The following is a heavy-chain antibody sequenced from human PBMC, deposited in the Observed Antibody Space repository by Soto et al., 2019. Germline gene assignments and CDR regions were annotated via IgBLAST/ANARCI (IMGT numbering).Heavy chain of an antibody. V-gene: IGHV1-3*01. Sequence: ASVKVSCKASGYTFTSYVMHWVRQAPGQRLESMGWINAGNGNTKYSQKFQGRVTITRDTSASTAYMELSSLRSEDTAVYYCARGLNGYLHYFDYWGQGTPVTVSS. J-gene: IGHJ4*02. CDR3: ARGLNGYLHYFDY. CDR1: GYTFTSYV. D-gene: IGHD5-18*01. CDR2: INAGNGNT.